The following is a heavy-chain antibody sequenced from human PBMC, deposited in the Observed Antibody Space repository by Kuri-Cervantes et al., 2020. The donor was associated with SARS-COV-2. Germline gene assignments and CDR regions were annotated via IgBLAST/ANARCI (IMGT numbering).Heavy chain of an antibody. CDR1: GFTFSSYA. CDR3: ARDEEAGTSTTFDY. Sequence: GESLKISCAASGFTFSSYAMSWVRQAPGKGLEWVAVIWYDRSNKYYSDSVKGRFTISRDNSKNTLYLQMNSLRVEDTAVYYCARDEEAGTSTTFDYWGQGTLVTVSS. J-gene: IGHJ4*02. V-gene: IGHV3-33*08. CDR2: IWYDRSNK. D-gene: IGHD1-1*01.